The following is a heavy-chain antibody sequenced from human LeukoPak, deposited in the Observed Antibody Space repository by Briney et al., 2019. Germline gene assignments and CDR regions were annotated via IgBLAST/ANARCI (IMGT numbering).Heavy chain of an antibody. CDR3: ARSSIKSFVY. CDR2: TYYRSQWHY. J-gene: IGHJ4*02. Sequence: SQTLSLTCAISRDSVSSNSVAWNWIRQTPSRGLEWLGRTYYRSQWHYDYAVSVKSRIIINPDTSKNQFSLHLNSVTPEDTAVYYCARSSIKSFVYWGQGTLVTVSS. V-gene: IGHV6-1*01. CDR1: RDSVSSNSVA.